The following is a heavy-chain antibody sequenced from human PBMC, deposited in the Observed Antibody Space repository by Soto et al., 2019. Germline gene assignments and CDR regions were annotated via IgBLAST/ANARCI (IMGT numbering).Heavy chain of an antibody. CDR3: AASCVACGGFNYYGMDV. J-gene: IGHJ6*02. V-gene: IGHV4-31*03. CDR2: IYYSGTT. Sequence: SEILSLTCTVSGGSISSGGYYWYWIRQHPGKGLEWIGYIYYSGTTYYNPSLKSRVTISVDTSKNQFSLKLSSVTAADTAVYYCAASCVACGGFNYYGMDVWGQGTTVNVSS. CDR1: GGSISSGGYY. D-gene: IGHD2-21*01.